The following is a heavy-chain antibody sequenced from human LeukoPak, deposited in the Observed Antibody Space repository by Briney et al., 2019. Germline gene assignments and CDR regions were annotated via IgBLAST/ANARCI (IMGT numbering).Heavy chain of an antibody. J-gene: IGHJ4*02. CDR3: ARVRIAVAAPFDY. CDR1: GFTFSDYY. Sequence: PGGSLRLSCAASGFTFSDYYMSWIRQAPGKGLEWVSYISSSGSTIYYADSVKGRFTISRDNAKNSLYLQMNSLRSEDTAVYYCARVRIAVAAPFDYWGQGTLVTVSS. D-gene: IGHD6-19*01. V-gene: IGHV3-11*01. CDR2: ISSSGSTI.